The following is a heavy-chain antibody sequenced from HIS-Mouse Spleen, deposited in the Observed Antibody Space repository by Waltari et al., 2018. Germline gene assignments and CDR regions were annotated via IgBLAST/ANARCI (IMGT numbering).Heavy chain of an antibody. CDR1: GFPFSSYS. CDR3: ARDASGYFDY. J-gene: IGHJ4*02. Sequence: EVQLVESGGGLVKPGGSLRLPWAASGFPFSSYSMNWVRQAPGKGLEWVSSISSSSSYIYYADSVKGRFTISRDNAKNSLYLQMNSLRAEDTAVYYCARDASGYFDYWGQGTLVTVSS. D-gene: IGHD1-26*01. V-gene: IGHV3-21*01. CDR2: ISSSSSYI.